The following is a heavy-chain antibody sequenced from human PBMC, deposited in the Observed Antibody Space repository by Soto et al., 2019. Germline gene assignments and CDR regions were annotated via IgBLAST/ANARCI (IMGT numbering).Heavy chain of an antibody. CDR3: ASINPAYCGGDCYSLIYYYYGMDV. Sequence: EVPLVESGGGLVQPGGSLRLSFAASGFTVSSNYMSWVRQAPGKGLEWVSVIYSGGSTYYADSVKGRFTISRDNSKNTLYLQMNSLRAEDTAVYYCASINPAYCGGDCYSLIYYYYGMDVWGQGTTVTVSS. J-gene: IGHJ6*02. CDR2: IYSGGST. V-gene: IGHV3-66*01. CDR1: GFTVSSNY. D-gene: IGHD2-21*02.